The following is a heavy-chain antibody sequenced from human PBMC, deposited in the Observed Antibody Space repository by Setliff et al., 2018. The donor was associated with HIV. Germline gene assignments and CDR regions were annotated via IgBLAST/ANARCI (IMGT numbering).Heavy chain of an antibody. D-gene: IGHD2-21*02. CDR1: AYSINSGYY. V-gene: IGHV4-38-2*02. CDR3: ARHDGTYCGGDCYLLGYFDL. CDR2: IYHSGST. Sequence: SETLSLTCTVSAYSINSGYYWGWIRQSPGKGLEWIASIYHSGSTYYNPSLKSRVTISVDTSKNKFSLKLSSVTAADTAVYYCARHDGTYCGGDCYLLGYFDLWGRGTLVTVSS. J-gene: IGHJ2*01.